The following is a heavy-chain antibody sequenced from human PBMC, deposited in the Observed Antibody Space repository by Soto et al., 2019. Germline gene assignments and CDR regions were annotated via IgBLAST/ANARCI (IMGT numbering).Heavy chain of an antibody. CDR2: ISYSGTT. Sequence: PSETLSLTCTVSGGSISSSSYFWGWIRQPPGKGLEWIASISYSGTTHYNPSLKNRVSISVDTSNNQFSLTLSSVTAADTAVYYCTKHVPDSAVAAKYWGQGTLVTVSS. J-gene: IGHJ4*02. D-gene: IGHD6-19*01. CDR3: TKHVPDSAVAAKY. V-gene: IGHV4-39*01. CDR1: GGSISSSSYF.